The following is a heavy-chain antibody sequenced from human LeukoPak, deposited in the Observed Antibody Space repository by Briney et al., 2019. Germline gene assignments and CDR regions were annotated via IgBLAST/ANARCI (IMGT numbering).Heavy chain of an antibody. J-gene: IGHJ4*02. V-gene: IGHV1-18*01. Sequence: ASVKVSCKASGYTFTSYGISWVRQAPGQGLEWMGWISAYNSNTNYAQKLQGRVTMTTDTSTSTAYMELRSLRSDDTAVYYCARDRGSIAVAGTVYWGQGTLVTVSS. CDR1: GYTFTSYG. CDR2: ISAYNSNT. CDR3: ARDRGSIAVAGTVY. D-gene: IGHD6-19*01.